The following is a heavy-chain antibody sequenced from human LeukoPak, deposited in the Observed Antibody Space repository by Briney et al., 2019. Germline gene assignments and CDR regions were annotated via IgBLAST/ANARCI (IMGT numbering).Heavy chain of an antibody. V-gene: IGHV1-46*01. D-gene: IGHD2-21*02. CDR1: GYTFTSNY. CDR3: ARWGYSTYCGGDCSH. J-gene: IGHJ4*02. Sequence: PGASVCVSCKAFGYTFTSNYMDWVRHAPRQGPEWMGVISPSGGSTTYAQKFQGRVTLTRDMSTSTDYLELRSLRSDDTAVYYCARWGYSTYCGGDCSHWGQGTLVTVSS. CDR2: ISPSGGST.